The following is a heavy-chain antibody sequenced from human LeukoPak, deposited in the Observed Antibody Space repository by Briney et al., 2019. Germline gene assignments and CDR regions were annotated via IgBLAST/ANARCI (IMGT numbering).Heavy chain of an antibody. Sequence: GWIRQPPGKGLEWIGSIYYSGSTYYNPSLKSRVTISVDTSKNQFSLKLSSVTVADTAVYYCARHNWGGQRNWFDPWGQGTLVTVSS. D-gene: IGHD7-27*01. J-gene: IGHJ5*02. CDR2: IYYSGST. V-gene: IGHV4-39*01. CDR3: ARHNWGGQRNWFDP.